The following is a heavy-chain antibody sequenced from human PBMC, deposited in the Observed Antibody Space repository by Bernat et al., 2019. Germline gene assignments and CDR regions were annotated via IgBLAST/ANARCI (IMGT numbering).Heavy chain of an antibody. Sequence: EVQLVEPGGGLIQPGGSLRLPCAASGFTVSTNYMSWVRQAPGKGLQWVSVIYSVGSTYYADSVKGRFTISRDNAKNTLYLQMNSLRAEDTAVYYCARVPQQLGYCFDYWGQGTLVTVSS. D-gene: IGHD6-6*01. V-gene: IGHV3-53*01. CDR3: ARVPQQLGYCFDY. CDR2: IYSVGST. J-gene: IGHJ4*02. CDR1: GFTVSTNY.